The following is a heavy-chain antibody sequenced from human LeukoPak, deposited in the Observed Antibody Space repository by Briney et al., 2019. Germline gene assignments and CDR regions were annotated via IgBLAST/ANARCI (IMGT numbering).Heavy chain of an antibody. V-gene: IGHV3-74*01. D-gene: IGHD2-2*01. CDR1: GFTFSSYW. CDR3: ARGSTEEDFFDY. J-gene: IGHJ4*02. Sequence: PGGSLRLSCAASGFTFSSYWMNWVRQAPGKGLVWVSHINSDGSNTTYADSVKGRFTISRDNAKNALYLQMNSLRAEDTAVYYCARGSTEEDFFDYWGQGTPVTVSS. CDR2: INSDGSNT.